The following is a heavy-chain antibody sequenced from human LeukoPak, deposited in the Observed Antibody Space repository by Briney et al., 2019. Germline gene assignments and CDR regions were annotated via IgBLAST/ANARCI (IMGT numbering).Heavy chain of an antibody. D-gene: IGHD3-10*01. Sequence: SETLSLTCTVSGYSISSGYYWGWIRQPPGKGLEWIGSIYHSGSTYYNPSLKSRVTISVDTSKNQFSLKLSSVTAADTAVYYCARIGVRGVNQDYWGQGTLVTVSS. CDR1: GYSISSGYY. CDR3: ARIGVRGVNQDY. V-gene: IGHV4-38-2*02. J-gene: IGHJ4*02. CDR2: IYHSGST.